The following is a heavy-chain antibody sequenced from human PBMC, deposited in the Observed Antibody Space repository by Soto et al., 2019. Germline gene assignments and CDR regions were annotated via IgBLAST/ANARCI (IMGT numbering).Heavy chain of an antibody. CDR1: GGTFSSYA. J-gene: IGHJ5*02. Sequence: QVQLVQSGAEVKKPGSSVKVSCKASGGTFSSYAISWVRQAPGQGLEWMGGIIPIFGTANYAQKVQGRVTISADESKIIANMELSSPRSEDTAVYYCARTPKKDHRDYLGGWFDPWGQGTLVTVSS. CDR2: IIPIFGTA. D-gene: IGHD4-17*01. V-gene: IGHV1-69*12. CDR3: ARTPKKDHRDYLGGWFDP.